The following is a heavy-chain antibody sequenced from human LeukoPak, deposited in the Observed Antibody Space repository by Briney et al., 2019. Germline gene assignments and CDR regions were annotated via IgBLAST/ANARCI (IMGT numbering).Heavy chain of an antibody. Sequence: SQTLSLTCAISGVSVSSNSAAWNWLRQSPSRGLEWLGRTYYRSKWYNDYAVSLRSRITINPDTSKNQFSLQLNSVTPEDTAVYYCARSTDRYFDYWGQGTLVTVSS. D-gene: IGHD5/OR15-5a*01. CDR2: TYYRSKWYN. CDR3: ARSTDRYFDY. V-gene: IGHV6-1*01. J-gene: IGHJ4*02. CDR1: GVSVSSNSAA.